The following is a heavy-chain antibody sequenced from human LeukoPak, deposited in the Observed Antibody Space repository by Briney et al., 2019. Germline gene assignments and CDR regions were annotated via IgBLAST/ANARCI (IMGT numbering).Heavy chain of an antibody. J-gene: IGHJ5*02. CDR3: AKCSTSAYTTGWCNWIDP. D-gene: IGHD6-19*01. V-gene: IGHV3-21*01. Sequence: GGSLKLSCAASGFTFSSYSMNWVRQAPGKGLEWVSSISSSSSYIYYADSVKGRFTISRDNAKNSLYLQMNSLRAEDTAVYYCAKCSTSAYTTGWCNWIDPWGQGTLVTVSS. CDR2: ISSSSSYI. CDR1: GFTFSSYS.